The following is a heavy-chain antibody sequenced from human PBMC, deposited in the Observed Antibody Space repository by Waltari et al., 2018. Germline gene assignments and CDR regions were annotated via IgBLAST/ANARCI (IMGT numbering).Heavy chain of an antibody. Sequence: EVQLVESGGGLVQPGGSLRLSCAASGITFSNYRMNWVRQAPGRGLEWVLYMGTTSSSISYADSVKGRFTISRDNAKNSLYLQMNSLRDEDTAVYYCASPSLGSGSYWAFDIWGQGTMVTVSS. CDR3: ASPSLGSGSYWAFDI. CDR2: MGTTSSSI. CDR1: GITFSNYR. V-gene: IGHV3-48*02. D-gene: IGHD3-10*01. J-gene: IGHJ3*02.